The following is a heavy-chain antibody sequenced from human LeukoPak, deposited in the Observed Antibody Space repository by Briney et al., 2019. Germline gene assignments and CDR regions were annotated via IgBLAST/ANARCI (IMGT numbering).Heavy chain of an antibody. CDR1: GFTFSSYW. CDR3: ARTGYSSSWYGSHYMDV. CDR2: IKKDGSEK. V-gene: IGHV3-7*03. D-gene: IGHD6-13*01. Sequence: GGSLRLSCAASGFTFSSYWMSWVRQAPGKGLEWVANIKKDGSEKYYVDSVNGRFTISRDTAKTSLYLQMNSLRAEDTAVYYCARTGYSSSWYGSHYMDVWGKGTTVTISS. J-gene: IGHJ6*03.